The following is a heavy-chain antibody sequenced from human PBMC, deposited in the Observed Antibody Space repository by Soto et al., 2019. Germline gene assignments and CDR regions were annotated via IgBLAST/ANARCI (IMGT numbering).Heavy chain of an antibody. CDR1: GGSISSSSYY. D-gene: IGHD3-3*01. CDR3: ARLTLRFFEWLGTHRVQH. CDR2: IYYSGST. V-gene: IGHV4-39*01. J-gene: IGHJ4*01. Sequence: SETLSLTCTVSGGSISSSSYYWGWIRQPPGKGLEWIGSIYYSGSTYYNPSLKSRVTISVDTSKNQFSLKLSSVTAADTAVYYCARLTLRFFEWLGTHRVQHWGHGTLVT.